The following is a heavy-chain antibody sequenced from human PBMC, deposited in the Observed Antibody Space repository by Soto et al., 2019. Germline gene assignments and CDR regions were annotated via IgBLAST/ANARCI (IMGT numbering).Heavy chain of an antibody. CDR1: GYTFTTYE. Sequence: QVQLVQSGAEVKKPGASVKVSCKASGYTFTTYEINWVRQVPGQGLEWMGWMSPSSGNTGYVDQFRGRVTMTSNTPITTAYTELSSLRAEDTAVYYCARVGGQLFGDHGMDGWGQGTTVTVSS. V-gene: IGHV1-8*01. CDR3: ARVGGQLFGDHGMDG. CDR2: MSPSSGNT. D-gene: IGHD3-10*01. J-gene: IGHJ6*02.